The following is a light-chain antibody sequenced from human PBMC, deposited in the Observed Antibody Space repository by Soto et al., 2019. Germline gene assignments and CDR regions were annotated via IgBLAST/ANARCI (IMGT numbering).Light chain of an antibody. Sequence: QSVLTQPASLSAPPGEKVTISCSGRGSNIGRNYVSWYRQFPGTAPQLLIYDDSKRHSGVPDRLSGSRYGTSASLAIAGLQPGDEAVYYSGTWDESLGAGVFGGGTQLTVL. V-gene: IGLV1-51*01. CDR3: GTWDESLGAGV. CDR2: DDS. J-gene: IGLJ7*01. CDR1: GSNIGRNY.